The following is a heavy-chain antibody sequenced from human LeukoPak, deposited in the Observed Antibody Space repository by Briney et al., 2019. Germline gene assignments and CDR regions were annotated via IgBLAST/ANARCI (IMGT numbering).Heavy chain of an antibody. D-gene: IGHD2/OR15-2a*01. CDR3: ARDLSDY. CDR1: GFTFSSYA. J-gene: IGHJ4*02. CDR2: ISYDGSNK. Sequence: GGSLRLSCAASGFTFSSYAMHWVRQAPGKGLEWVAVISYDGSNKYCADSVKGRFTISRDNSKNTLYLQMNSLRAEDTAVYYCARDLSDYWGQGTLVTVSS. V-gene: IGHV3-30-3*01.